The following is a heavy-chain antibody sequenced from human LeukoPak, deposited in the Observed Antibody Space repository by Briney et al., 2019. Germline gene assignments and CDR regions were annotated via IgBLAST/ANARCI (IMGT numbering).Heavy chain of an antibody. J-gene: IGHJ4*02. CDR1: GYTFTGYY. CDR2: INPNSGGT. CDR3: ARAATEYSSGWYTVDY. Sequence: GASVKVSCKASGYTFTGYYMHWVRQAPGQGLEWMGWINPNSGGTNYAQKFRGRVTMTRDTSISTAYMELSRLRSDDTAVYYCARAATEYSSGWYTVDYWGQGTLVTVSS. D-gene: IGHD6-19*01. V-gene: IGHV1-2*02.